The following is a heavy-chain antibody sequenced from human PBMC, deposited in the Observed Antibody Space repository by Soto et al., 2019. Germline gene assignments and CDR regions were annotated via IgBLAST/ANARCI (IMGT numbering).Heavy chain of an antibody. CDR2: ISGSGAGT. V-gene: IGHV3-23*01. CDR3: AKGLGRIAALGFDY. J-gene: IGHJ4*02. Sequence: EVQLLESGGGLVQPGGSLRLSCAASGFTFSNYAMSWVRQAPGKGLEWVSAISGSGAGTYFADSAKGRFTISRDNSKTTLYLQMNSLRAEDTAVYYCAKGLGRIAALGFDYWGQGTLVTVSS. D-gene: IGHD6-6*01. CDR1: GFTFSNYA.